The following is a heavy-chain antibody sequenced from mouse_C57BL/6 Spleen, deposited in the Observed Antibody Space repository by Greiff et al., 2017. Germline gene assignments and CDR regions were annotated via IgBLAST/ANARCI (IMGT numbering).Heavy chain of an antibody. CDR1: GYAFTNYL. Sequence: VQLQESGAELVRPGTSVKVSCKASGYAFTNYLIEWVKQRPGQGLEWIGVINPGSGGTNYNEKFKGKATLTADKSSSTAYMQLSSLTSEDSAVYFCARGEGGYYAMDYWGQGTSVTVSS. V-gene: IGHV1-54*01. CDR3: ARGEGGYYAMDY. J-gene: IGHJ4*01. CDR2: INPGSGGT.